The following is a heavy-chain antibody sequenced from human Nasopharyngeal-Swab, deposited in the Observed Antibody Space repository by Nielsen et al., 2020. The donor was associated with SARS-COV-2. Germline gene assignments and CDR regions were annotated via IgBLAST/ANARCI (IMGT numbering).Heavy chain of an antibody. CDR3: AKDYDIGY. CDR1: GFIFGNYA. D-gene: IGHD3-9*01. V-gene: IGHV3-23*01. Sequence: GEFLKISCVASGFIFGNYAMAWVRQAPGKGLEWVSAIGDNGARTHYADSVRGRFIISRDNSKSTLDLQMNSLRAEDTVFFYCAKDYDIGYWGQGTLVTVSS. J-gene: IGHJ4*02. CDR2: IGDNGART.